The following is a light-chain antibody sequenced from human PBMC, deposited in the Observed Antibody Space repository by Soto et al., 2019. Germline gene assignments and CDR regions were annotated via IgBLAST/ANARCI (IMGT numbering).Light chain of an antibody. J-gene: IGKJ1*01. Sequence: DIQMTQSPSSLSASVGDRVTITCRASQSITSNLNWYQQKPGKAPKLLIYAASSLQSGVPSRFSGSGSGTDFTLTISSLQPDDFATYYCQQYNDYWTFGQGTKVDIK. CDR3: QQYNDYWT. V-gene: IGKV1-39*01. CDR1: QSITSN. CDR2: AAS.